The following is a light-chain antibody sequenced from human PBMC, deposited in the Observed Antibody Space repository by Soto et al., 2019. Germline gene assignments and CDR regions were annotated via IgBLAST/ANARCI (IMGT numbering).Light chain of an antibody. V-gene: IGKV1-5*03. CDR3: QQYYSYPWT. CDR2: KAS. Sequence: DIQMTQSPSTLSASVGDRVTITCRASQSISSWLDWYQQKPGKAPKLLIYKASGLESGVPSRFSGSGSGTEFTLTISSLQPDDFATYYCQQYYSYPWTFGQGTKVEIK. CDR1: QSISSW. J-gene: IGKJ1*01.